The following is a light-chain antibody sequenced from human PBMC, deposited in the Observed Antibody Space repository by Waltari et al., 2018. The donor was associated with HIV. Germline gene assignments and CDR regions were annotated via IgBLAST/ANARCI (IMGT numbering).Light chain of an antibody. CDR1: NIGSKS. V-gene: IGLV3-21*04. Sequence: SYVLTQPPSVSVDPGETARITCGGTNIGSKSVQWYQQKPGQAPVLVIYEDNDRPAGSPERFAGSSSGNTATLTISRVEAVDEADYYCQVWDTTTDQWVFGGGTELAVL. J-gene: IGLJ3*02. CDR3: QVWDTTTDQWV. CDR2: EDN.